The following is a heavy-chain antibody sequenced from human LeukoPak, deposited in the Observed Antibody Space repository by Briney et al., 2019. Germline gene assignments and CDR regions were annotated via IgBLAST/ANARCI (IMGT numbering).Heavy chain of an antibody. CDR2: IYTSGST. D-gene: IGHD1-14*01. CDR1: GGSISSGSYY. J-gene: IGHJ5*02. V-gene: IGHV4-61*02. CDR3: ARVAITYWFDP. Sequence: SQTLSLTYTVSGGSISSGSYYWSWIRQPAGKGLEWIGRIYTSGSTNYNPSLKSRVTISVDTSKNQFSLKLSSVTAADTAVYYCARVAITYWFDPWGQGTLVTVSS.